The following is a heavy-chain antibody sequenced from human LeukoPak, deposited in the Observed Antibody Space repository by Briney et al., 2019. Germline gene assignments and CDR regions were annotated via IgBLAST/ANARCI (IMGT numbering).Heavy chain of an antibody. D-gene: IGHD4-17*01. CDR1: GGSVSNSNW. J-gene: IGHJ6*02. Sequence: PSETLSLTCTVSGGSVSNSNWWSWVRQPPGKGLEWIGEIYHSGSTNYNPSLKSRVTTSVDKSSNQFSLKLTSVTAADTAVYYCARAGPSSGDNVYGLDVWGQGTTVTVSS. CDR2: IYHSGST. CDR3: ARAGPSSGDNVYGLDV. V-gene: IGHV4-4*02.